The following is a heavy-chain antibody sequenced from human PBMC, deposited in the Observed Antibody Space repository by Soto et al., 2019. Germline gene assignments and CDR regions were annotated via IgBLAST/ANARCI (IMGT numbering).Heavy chain of an antibody. CDR1: GGTFSGYA. J-gene: IGHJ6*02. Sequence: ASVKVSCKASGGTFSGYAISWVRQAPGQGLEWMGGIIPIFGTANYAQKFQGRVTITADESTSTAYMELSSLRSEDTAVYYCASLVVAAMDYYYGKDVWGQGTTVTVSS. D-gene: IGHD2-15*01. CDR2: IIPIFGTA. CDR3: ASLVVAAMDYYYGKDV. V-gene: IGHV1-69*13.